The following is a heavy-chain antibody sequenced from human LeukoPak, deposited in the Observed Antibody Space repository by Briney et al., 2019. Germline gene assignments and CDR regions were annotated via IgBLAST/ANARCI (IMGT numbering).Heavy chain of an antibody. Sequence: SVKVSCKASGGTFSSYAISWVRQAPGQGLEWMGGIIPIFGTANYAQKFQGRVTITTDESTSTAYMELSSLRSEDTAVYYCAKGEVYYDSSGYPSDAFDIWGQGTMVTVSS. CDR3: AKGEVYYDSSGYPSDAFDI. J-gene: IGHJ3*02. CDR2: IIPIFGTA. CDR1: GGTFSSYA. V-gene: IGHV1-69*05. D-gene: IGHD3-22*01.